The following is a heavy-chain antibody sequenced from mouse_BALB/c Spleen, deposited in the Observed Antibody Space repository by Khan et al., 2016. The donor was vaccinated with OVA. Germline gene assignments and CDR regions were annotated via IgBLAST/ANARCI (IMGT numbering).Heavy chain of an antibody. J-gene: IGHJ3*01. Sequence: QVQLQQPGAELVKPGASVKLSCKASGYTFTSYYIYWVKQRPGQGLEWIGGINPSIGDTYFNEKFESKATLTVDKSSSTAFMQVSSLTSEDSAVYYCTRSGWAAFAYWGQGTLVTVSA. CDR3: TRSGWAAFAY. CDR1: GYTFTSYY. V-gene: IGHV1S81*02. D-gene: IGHD1-1*02. CDR2: INPSIGDT.